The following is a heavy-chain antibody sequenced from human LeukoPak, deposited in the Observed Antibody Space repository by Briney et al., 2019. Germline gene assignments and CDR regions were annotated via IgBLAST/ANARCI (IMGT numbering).Heavy chain of an antibody. Sequence: GGSLRLSCATSGFNFDRYTIHWVRQAPGKGLEWVSLACWAGGTTFYSDSVRGRFTISRDSGRKSVYLQMNSLTTDDTAFYFCAKELDTMFFDYWGQGALVTVSS. CDR1: GFNFDRYT. J-gene: IGHJ4*02. V-gene: IGHV3-43*01. CDR2: ACWAGGTT. CDR3: AKELDTMFFDY. D-gene: IGHD3-10*02.